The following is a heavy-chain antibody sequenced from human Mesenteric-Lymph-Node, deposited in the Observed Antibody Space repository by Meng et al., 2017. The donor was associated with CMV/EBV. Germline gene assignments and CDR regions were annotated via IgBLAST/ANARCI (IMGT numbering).Heavy chain of an antibody. CDR2: ISSGGTTT. CDR3: ARRYYGSGTSGAFDI. D-gene: IGHD3-10*01. Sequence: GGSLRLSCAASGFTFGSYEMNWVRQAPEKGLEWVSYISSGGTTTSYADSMKGRFTISRDNAKNSLYLQMSSLRAEDTAVYYCARRYYGSGTSGAFDIWGQGTMVTVSS. J-gene: IGHJ3*02. V-gene: IGHV3-48*03. CDR1: GFTFGSYE.